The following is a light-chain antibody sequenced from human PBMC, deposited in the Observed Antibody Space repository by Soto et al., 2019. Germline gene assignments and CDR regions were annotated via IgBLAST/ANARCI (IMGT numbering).Light chain of an antibody. J-gene: IGKJ1*01. CDR2: VAS. Sequence: DIQMPQSPSSLSASVGDRVTITCRASQSISTYLNWYQQKPGKAPKLLILVASTLPSGVPSRFSGSGSGTDFTLTISSLQPEDFATYYCQQSYSNTQTFGQGTKVDNK. CDR3: QQSYSNTQT. CDR1: QSISTY. V-gene: IGKV1-39*01.